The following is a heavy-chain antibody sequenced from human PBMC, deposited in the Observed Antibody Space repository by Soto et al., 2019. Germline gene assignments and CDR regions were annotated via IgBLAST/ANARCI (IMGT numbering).Heavy chain of an antibody. D-gene: IGHD2-15*01. CDR3: ARVPTPGYCSGGSCYYYYYGMDV. CDR1: GFTFSSYW. Sequence: GGSLRLSCAASGFTFSSYWMSWVRQAPGKGLEWVANIKQDGSEKYYVDSVKGRFTISRDNAKNSLYLQMNSLRAEDTAVYYCARVPTPGYCSGGSCYYYYYGMDVWGQGTTVTVSS. CDR2: IKQDGSEK. J-gene: IGHJ6*02. V-gene: IGHV3-7*01.